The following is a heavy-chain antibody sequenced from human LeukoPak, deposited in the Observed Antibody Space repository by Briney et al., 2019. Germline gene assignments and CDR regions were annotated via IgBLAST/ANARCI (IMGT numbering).Heavy chain of an antibody. Sequence: PGGSLRLSCAASGFTFSSYGMHWVRQAPGKGLEWVSSISSSSSYIYYADSVKGRFTISRDNAKNSLYLQMNSLRAEDTAVYYCARETYGDYYFDYWGQGTLVTVSS. J-gene: IGHJ4*02. CDR3: ARETYGDYYFDY. V-gene: IGHV3-21*01. D-gene: IGHD4-17*01. CDR1: GFTFSSYG. CDR2: ISSSSSYI.